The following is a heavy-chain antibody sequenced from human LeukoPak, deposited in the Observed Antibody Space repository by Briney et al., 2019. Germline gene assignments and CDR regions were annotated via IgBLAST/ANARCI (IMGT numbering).Heavy chain of an antibody. CDR1: AFTFSSYS. J-gene: IGHJ4*02. CDR3: ARQVGTSSHYFDY. CDR2: ISGSSSDI. D-gene: IGHD1-14*01. Sequence: GGSLRLSCAGSAFTFSSYSMNWVRQAPGKGLEWVSSISGSSSDIYYADSVKGRFTISRDNAKNSVYLQMKSLRVEDTAVYYCARQVGTSSHYFDYWGQGTLVTVSS. V-gene: IGHV3-21*01.